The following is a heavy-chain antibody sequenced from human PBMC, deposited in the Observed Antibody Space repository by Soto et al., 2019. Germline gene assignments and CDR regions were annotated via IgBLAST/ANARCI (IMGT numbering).Heavy chain of an antibody. V-gene: IGHV3-7*01. D-gene: IGHD4-17*01. CDR3: ARGESAYSDSNEMDV. Sequence: GGSLRLSCAVSGFTFSSYRMRWVRQAPGKGLEWVASIKQDGTEKYYADSVKGRFAISRDNAKNTLYLQMNSLRADDTALYYCARGESAYSDSNEMDVWGQGTTVTVSS. CDR1: GFTFSSYR. CDR2: IKQDGTEK. J-gene: IGHJ6*02.